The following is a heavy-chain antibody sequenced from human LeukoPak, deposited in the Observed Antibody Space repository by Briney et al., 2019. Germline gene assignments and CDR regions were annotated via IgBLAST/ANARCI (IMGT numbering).Heavy chain of an antibody. J-gene: IGHJ4*02. V-gene: IGHV3-23*01. CDR2: ISGSGGST. CDR3: AKDFYDPPGYSSGHYFDY. D-gene: IGHD6-19*01. CDR1: GFTSSSYA. Sequence: PGGSLRLSCAASGFTSSSYAMSWVRQAPGKGLEWVSDISGSGGSTYYADSVKAPFTISSDNSKNTLYLQMTSLTAEDTAVYYCAKDFYDPPGYSSGHYFDYWGQGTLVTVSS.